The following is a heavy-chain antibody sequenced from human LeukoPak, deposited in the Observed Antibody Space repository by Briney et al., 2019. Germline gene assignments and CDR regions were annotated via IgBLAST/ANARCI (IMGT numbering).Heavy chain of an antibody. CDR1: RFTFSKYY. CDR3: AKAEPASGYDY. V-gene: IGHV3-7*01. CDR2: INPDGSEK. J-gene: IGHJ4*02. Sequence: GGSLRLSCVASRFTFSKYYMSWVRQAPGKGLQWVANINPDGSEKYYADSVKGRFTISRDNAKDSVYLQMNSLRAEDTAVYFCAKAEPASGYDYWGQGTLVTVSS. D-gene: IGHD1-14*01.